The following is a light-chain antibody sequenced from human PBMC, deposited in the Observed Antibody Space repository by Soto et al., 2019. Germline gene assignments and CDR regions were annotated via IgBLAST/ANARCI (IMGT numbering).Light chain of an antibody. CDR3: QQHANLPLT. CDR1: QSVGNN. J-gene: IGKJ4*01. CDR2: EAS. Sequence: IVLTQSPATLSLSPGERDTLSCRDSQSVGNNLAWYQQKPGQAPGLLIYEASTTATGIPARFSGSGSGTDFTRTISSLEPEDFAVYYCQQHANLPLTFGGGTKVEIK. V-gene: IGKV3-11*01.